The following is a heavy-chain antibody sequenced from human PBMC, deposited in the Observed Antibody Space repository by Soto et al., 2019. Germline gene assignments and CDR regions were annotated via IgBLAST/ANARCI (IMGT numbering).Heavy chain of an antibody. CDR3: TRDCGWQTFDY. Sequence: GESLKISCVASGFTFRNYWMTWVRQAPGKGLERVANINNDGSETYYVESVKGRFTISRDNAMNSVYLKISDLRAEDTAVYYCTRDCGWQTFDYWGQGALVTVSS. CDR2: INNDGSET. V-gene: IGHV3-7*03. CDR1: GFTFRNYW. J-gene: IGHJ4*02. D-gene: IGHD2-21*01.